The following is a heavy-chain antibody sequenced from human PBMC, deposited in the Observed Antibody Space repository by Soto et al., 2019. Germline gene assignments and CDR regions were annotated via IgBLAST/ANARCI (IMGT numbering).Heavy chain of an antibody. J-gene: IGHJ6*02. D-gene: IGHD3-10*01. CDR1: GGSFSGYY. CDR2: VNHSGST. CDR3: ARKYLPYYGSGSPYGMDV. V-gene: IGHV4-34*01. Sequence: QVQLQQWGAGLLKPSETLSLTCGVYGGSFSGYYWSWIRQPPGKGLEWIGEVNHSGSTNYNPSLKCRVTIAVDTSKIQFSLKLSSVTAADTALDYCARKYLPYYGSGSPYGMDVWGQGTTVTVSS.